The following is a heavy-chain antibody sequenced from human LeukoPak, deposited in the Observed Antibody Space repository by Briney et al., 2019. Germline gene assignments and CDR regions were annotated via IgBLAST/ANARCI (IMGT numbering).Heavy chain of an antibody. D-gene: IGHD1-26*01. CDR3: VRDLGGRSGH. V-gene: IGHV3-74*01. CDR1: GFTFSSNW. Sequence: GGSLRLSCAASGFTFSSNWMHWVRQAPGKGLVWVSRINEDGSTTNYADSVKGRSTIFRDNAKNTLYLQMNSLRAKDTAVYYCVRDLGGRSGHWGQGTLVTVSS. CDR2: INEDGSTT. J-gene: IGHJ4*02.